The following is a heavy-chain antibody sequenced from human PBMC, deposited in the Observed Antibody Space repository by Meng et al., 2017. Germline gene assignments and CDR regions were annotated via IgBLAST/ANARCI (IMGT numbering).Heavy chain of an antibody. CDR3: ARGGPNDSSGYYPYYFDY. CDR2: SNHSGST. Sequence: VQTKRGGAGLLKPWETLSLTCAVDGGSFGGYDWSWIRQPPGKGLEWIGESNHSGSTNYNPSLKSRVTISVDTSKNQFSLKLSSVTAADTAVYYCARGGPNDSSGYYPYYFDYCGQGTLVTVSS. J-gene: IGHJ4*02. D-gene: IGHD3-22*01. V-gene: IGHV4-34*01. CDR1: GGSFGGYD.